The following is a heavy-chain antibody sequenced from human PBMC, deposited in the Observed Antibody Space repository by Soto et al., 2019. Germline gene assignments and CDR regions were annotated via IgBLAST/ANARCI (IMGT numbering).Heavy chain of an antibody. D-gene: IGHD1-1*01. J-gene: IGHJ5*02. Sequence: SETLSLTCTVSGASISGFYWSWIRKSAGKGLEWIGRIYATGTTDYNPSLKSRVMMSVDTSKKQFSLKLRSVTAADTAVYYCVRDGTKTLRDWFDPWGQGISVAVSS. V-gene: IGHV4-4*07. CDR2: IYATGTT. CDR1: GASISGFY. CDR3: VRDGTKTLRDWFDP.